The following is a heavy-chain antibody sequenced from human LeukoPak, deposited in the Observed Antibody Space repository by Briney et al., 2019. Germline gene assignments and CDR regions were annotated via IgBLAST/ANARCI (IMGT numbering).Heavy chain of an antibody. D-gene: IGHD6-19*01. CDR2: IFYSGGT. J-gene: IGHJ5*02. CDR1: GGSISSSSYY. Sequence: SETLSLTCTVSGGSISSSSYYWGWIRQPPGKGLEWIGSIFYSGGTYYSPSLKSRVTISVDTSNNQFSLKLGSVTAADTAVYYCARRGSGLDWFDPWGQGTLVTVSS. CDR3: ARRGSGLDWFDP. V-gene: IGHV4-39*01.